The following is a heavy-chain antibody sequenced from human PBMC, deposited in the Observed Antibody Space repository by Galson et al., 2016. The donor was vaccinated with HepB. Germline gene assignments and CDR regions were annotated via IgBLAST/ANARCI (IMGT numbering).Heavy chain of an antibody. D-gene: IGHD2-21*01. J-gene: IGHJ4*02. Sequence: SLRLSCAASGFTFHSYTMGWVRQAPGKGLQWVSDITPAGDATYYAEPVTGRFTISRDNSRNTLYLQMSSLRVEDTAVYYCAKAKLVVGSAYEYWGQGTLVTVSS. V-gene: IGHV3-23*01. CDR1: GFTFHSYT. CDR2: ITPAGDAT. CDR3: AKAKLVVGSAYEY.